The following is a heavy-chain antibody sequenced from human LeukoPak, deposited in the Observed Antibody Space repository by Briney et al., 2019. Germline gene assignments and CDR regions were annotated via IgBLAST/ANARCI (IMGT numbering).Heavy chain of an antibody. CDR1: GFTFSRYA. CDR3: ARIGGDRHPIEY. Sequence: PGGSLRLSCAASGFTFSRYAMHWVRQAPGKGLEWVAVIWYDGTNKYYADSVKGRFTISRDNSKNTLYLQMNSLRAEDTAVYYCARIGGDRHPIEYWGQGTLVTVSS. J-gene: IGHJ4*02. V-gene: IGHV3-33*08. D-gene: IGHD2-21*02. CDR2: IWYDGTNK.